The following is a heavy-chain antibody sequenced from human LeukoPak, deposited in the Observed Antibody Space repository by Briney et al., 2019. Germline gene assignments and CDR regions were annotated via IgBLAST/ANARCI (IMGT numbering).Heavy chain of an antibody. CDR2: ISPYNGDT. D-gene: IGHD3-10*01. CDR3: QSLLWFGERLMDY. Sequence: GASVKVSCRASGYTFTNYGISWVRQAPGQGLEWMGWISPYNGDTNYAQKLQGRVTMTTDTSTSTAYMELRSLRSDDTAVYYCQSLLWFGERLMDYWGQGTLVTVSS. V-gene: IGHV1-18*01. CDR1: GYTFTNYG. J-gene: IGHJ4*02.